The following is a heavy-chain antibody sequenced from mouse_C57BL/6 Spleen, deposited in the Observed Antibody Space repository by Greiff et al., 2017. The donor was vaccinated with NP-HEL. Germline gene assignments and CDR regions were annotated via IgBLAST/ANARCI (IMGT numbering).Heavy chain of an antibody. CDR1: GYTFTDYE. V-gene: IGHV1-15*01. Sequence: VQLQQSGAELVRPGASVTLSCKASGYTFTDYEMHWVKQTPVHGLEWIGAIDPETGGTAYNQTFTGKAILTADKSSSTAYMELRSLTSEDSAVYYCTRFWDGLYYFDYWGQGTTLTVSS. J-gene: IGHJ2*01. D-gene: IGHD6-1*01. CDR3: TRFWDGLYYFDY. CDR2: IDPETGGT.